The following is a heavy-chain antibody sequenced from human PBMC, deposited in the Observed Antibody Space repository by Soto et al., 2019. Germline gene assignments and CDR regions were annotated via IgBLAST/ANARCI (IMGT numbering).Heavy chain of an antibody. CDR1: GDSISSYY. CDR2: LYYGRSA. CDR3: ALRSMAVVPEY. J-gene: IGHJ4*02. Sequence: QVQLQESGPGLVKPSETLSLTCAVSGDSISSYYCMWIRQPPGKGLESIGYLYYGRSANYNPSLRSLVTLSVDTSTNQCSLTLSSMAAADPAVYYCALRSMAVVPEYWGQGTLVTVSS. V-gene: IGHV4-59*01. D-gene: IGHD3-22*01.